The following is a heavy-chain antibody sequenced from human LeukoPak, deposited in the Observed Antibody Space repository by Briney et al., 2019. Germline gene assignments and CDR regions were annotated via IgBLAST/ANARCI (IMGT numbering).Heavy chain of an antibody. V-gene: IGHV4-61*02. D-gene: IGHD4-17*01. CDR3: AREGWKTTTVTTSWYFDL. CDR2: IYTSGST. CDR1: GGSISSGSYY. Sequence: PSETLSLTCTVSGGSISSGSYYWSWMPQPAGKELEWIRRIYTSGSTNDNPSLKSRFTISVDTPNNKSSLKLSSVTDADTAVYYCAREGWKTTTVTTSWYFDLWGRGTLVTVSS. J-gene: IGHJ2*01.